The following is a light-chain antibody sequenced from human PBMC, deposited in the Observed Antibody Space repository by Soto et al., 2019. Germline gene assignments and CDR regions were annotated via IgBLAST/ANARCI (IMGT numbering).Light chain of an antibody. J-gene: IGLJ2*01. CDR1: SSDVGSFNF. Sequence: QSALTQPASVSGSPGQSITISCTGTSSDVGSFNFVSWYQQHPSQAPKLMIYEGNKRPSGVSNRFSGSKSGNTASLTVSGLQAEDEADYYCCSYADSVLFGGGTKLTVL. CDR2: EGN. V-gene: IGLV2-23*01. CDR3: CSYADSVL.